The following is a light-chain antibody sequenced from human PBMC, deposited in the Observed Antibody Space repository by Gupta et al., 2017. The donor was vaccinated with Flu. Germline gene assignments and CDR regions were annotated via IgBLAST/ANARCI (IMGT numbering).Light chain of an antibody. V-gene: IGLV6-57*01. CDR3: QSYDSSNHVV. Sequence: NFMLTQPHSVSESPGKTVTISCTRSGGSIASNFVQWFQQRPGSSPTTVIYEYNQRPSGVPDRFSGSIDSSSNSASLTISGLKTEDDADYYCQSYDSSNHVVFGGGTKVTVL. J-gene: IGLJ2*01. CDR1: GGSIASNF. CDR2: EYN.